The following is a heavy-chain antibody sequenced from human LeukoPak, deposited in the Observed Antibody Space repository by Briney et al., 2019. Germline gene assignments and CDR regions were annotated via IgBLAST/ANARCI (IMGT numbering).Heavy chain of an antibody. CDR2: INHSGTT. CDR1: GGSFSDNY. CDR3: ARLNMIRGVSP. J-gene: IGHJ5*02. Sequence: SETLSLTCAVYGGSFSDNYWTWIRQPPGKGLEWIGEINHSGTTNYNASLTSRLTISVDTPKKQFSLKLSSVTAADTAVYYCARLNMIRGVSPWGQGTLVTVSS. D-gene: IGHD3-10*01. V-gene: IGHV4-34*01.